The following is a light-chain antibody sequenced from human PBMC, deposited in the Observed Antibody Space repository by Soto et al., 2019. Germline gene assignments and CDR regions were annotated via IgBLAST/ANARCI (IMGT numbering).Light chain of an antibody. CDR1: QSISDY. CDR2: SAS. CDR3: QQRFSTPRYT. V-gene: IGKV1-39*01. Sequence: DIQMTQSPPSLSASVGDRVTISCRASQSISDYLNWYQQKPGKAPKLLIYSASSLQSGVPSRFSGSGSGTDFTLTISILQPEDFATYYCQQRFSTPRYTFGPGTKVDI. J-gene: IGKJ3*01.